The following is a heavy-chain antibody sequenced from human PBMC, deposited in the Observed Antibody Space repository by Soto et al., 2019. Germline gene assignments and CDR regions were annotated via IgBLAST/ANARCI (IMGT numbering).Heavy chain of an antibody. CDR1: GGSIINDY. D-gene: IGHD3-22*01. CDR2: IYYSGTT. CDR3: ARGGWYVDF. Sequence: SETLSLTCSVSGGSIINDYWSWIRQPPGKGLEWIGYIYYSGTTKYSPSLRSRVTISLDTSKNQFSLELNSVTAADTAVYFCARGGWYVDFWGQGILVTVSS. V-gene: IGHV4-59*01. J-gene: IGHJ4*02.